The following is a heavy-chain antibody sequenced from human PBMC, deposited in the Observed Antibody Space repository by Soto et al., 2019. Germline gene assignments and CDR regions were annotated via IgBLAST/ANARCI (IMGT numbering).Heavy chain of an antibody. J-gene: IGHJ6*02. CDR3: ARASSYYDFWSGYYTHYYYGMDV. V-gene: IGHV1-69*06. Sequence: SVKVSCKASGGTFSSYAISSVRQAPGQGXEWMGGIIPIFGTANYAQKFQGRVTITADKSTSTAYMELSSLRSEDTAVYYCARASSYYDFWSGYYTHYYYGMDVWGQGTTVTVSS. CDR1: GGTFSSYA. CDR2: IIPIFGTA. D-gene: IGHD3-3*01.